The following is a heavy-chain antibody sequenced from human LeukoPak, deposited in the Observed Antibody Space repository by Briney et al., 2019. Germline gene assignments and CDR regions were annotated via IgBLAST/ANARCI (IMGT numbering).Heavy chain of an antibody. CDR1: GGSLSSYY. CDR3: ARVAYDYVLGSYRYPLYFDY. V-gene: IGHV4-59*01. D-gene: IGHD3-16*02. CDR2: IYYSGST. Sequence: SETLSLTCTVSGGSLSSYYWTWVRQPPGQGLEWIGYIYYSGSTNYNPSLKSRVTISVDTSKNQFSLKLSSVTAADTAVYYCARVAYDYVLGSYRYPLYFDYWGQGTLVTVSS. J-gene: IGHJ4*02.